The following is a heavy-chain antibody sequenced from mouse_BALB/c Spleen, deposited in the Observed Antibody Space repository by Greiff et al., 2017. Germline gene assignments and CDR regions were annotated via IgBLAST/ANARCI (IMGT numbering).Heavy chain of an antibody. D-gene: IGHD1-1*01. J-gene: IGHJ2*01. CDR1: GFTFSSFG. CDR3: ARKGYGRSYVGFDY. Sequence: EVQLVESGGGLVQPGGSRKLSCAASGFTFSSFGMHWVRQAPEKGLEWVAYISSGSSTIYYADTVKGRFTISRDNPKNTLFLQMTSLRSEDTAMYYCARKGYGRSYVGFDYRGQGTTLTGSS. CDR2: ISSGSSTI. V-gene: IGHV5-17*02.